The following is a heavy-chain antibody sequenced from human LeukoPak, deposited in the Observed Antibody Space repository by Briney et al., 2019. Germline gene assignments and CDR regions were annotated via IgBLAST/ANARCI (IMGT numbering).Heavy chain of an antibody. CDR2: IYYSGST. Sequence: SETLSLTCTVSGGSISSSSYYWDWIRQPPGKGLEWIGNIYYSGSTYYNPSLKSRVTISVDTSKNQFSLKLSSVTTADTAVYYCARDPPTVTDYWGQGTLVTVSS. CDR1: GGSISSSSYY. D-gene: IGHD4-17*01. V-gene: IGHV4-39*07. J-gene: IGHJ4*02. CDR3: ARDPPTVTDY.